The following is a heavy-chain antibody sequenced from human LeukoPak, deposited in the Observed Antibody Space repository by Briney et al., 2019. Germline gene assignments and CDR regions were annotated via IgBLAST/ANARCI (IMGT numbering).Heavy chain of an antibody. CDR2: IYPGDSDT. D-gene: IGHD3-10*01. Sequence: GESLKISCKGSGYSFTSYWIGWVRQMPGKGLEWMGIIYPGDSDTRYSPSFQGQVTISADKSISTAYLQWSSLKASDTAMYYCARDGEYGSGSYSPFDYWGQGTLVTVSS. V-gene: IGHV5-51*01. J-gene: IGHJ4*02. CDR1: GYSFTSYW. CDR3: ARDGEYGSGSYSPFDY.